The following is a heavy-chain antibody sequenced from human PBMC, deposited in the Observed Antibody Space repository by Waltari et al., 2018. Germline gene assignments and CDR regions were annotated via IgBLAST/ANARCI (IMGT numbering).Heavy chain of an antibody. J-gene: IGHJ4*03. Sequence: QVQLVQSGAEVKKPGSSVKVSCKASGGTFSSYAISWVRQAPGQGLEWMGRIIAIFGTANYEQKFQGRVTSTADKSTSTAYMELSSLRSEDTAVYYCARYYYGSGSHDFDYWGQGTTVTVSS. CDR2: IIAIFGTA. V-gene: IGHV1-69*08. CDR1: GGTFSSYA. D-gene: IGHD3-10*01. CDR3: ARYYYGSGSHDFDY.